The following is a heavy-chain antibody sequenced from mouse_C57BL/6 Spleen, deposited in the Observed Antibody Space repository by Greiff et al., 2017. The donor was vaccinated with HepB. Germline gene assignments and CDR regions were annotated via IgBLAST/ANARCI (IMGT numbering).Heavy chain of an antibody. V-gene: IGHV3-6*01. D-gene: IGHD1-1*01. Sequence: EVKLMESGPGLVKPSQSLSLTCSVTGYSITSGYYWNWIRQFPGNKLEWMGYISYDGSNNYNPSLKNRISITRDTSKNQFFLKLNSVTTEDTATYYCARAGFITTVERYFDVWGTGTTVTVSS. J-gene: IGHJ1*03. CDR3: ARAGFITTVERYFDV. CDR2: ISYDGSN. CDR1: GYSITSGYY.